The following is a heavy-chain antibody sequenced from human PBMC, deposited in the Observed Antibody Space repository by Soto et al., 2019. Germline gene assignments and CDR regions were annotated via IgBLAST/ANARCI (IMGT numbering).Heavy chain of an antibody. CDR2: IWYDGSKK. Sequence: QVQLVESGGGVVQPGRSLRLSCAASGFIFSSYGMHWVRQAPGKGLEWVAVIWYDGSKKYYADSVKGSFTISRDNSKNTXSLQMNSLSAEDTAVYECARGNLGYCSGGTCYYFDHWGQGTLVTVSS. V-gene: IGHV3-33*01. J-gene: IGHJ4*02. D-gene: IGHD2-15*01. CDR3: ARGNLGYCSGGTCYYFDH. CDR1: GFIFSSYG.